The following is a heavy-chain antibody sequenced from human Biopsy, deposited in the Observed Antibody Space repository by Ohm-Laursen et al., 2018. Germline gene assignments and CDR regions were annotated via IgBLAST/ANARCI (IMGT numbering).Heavy chain of an antibody. CDR3: ARRPPLRGFAFDV. V-gene: IGHV4-59*08. D-gene: IGHD3-10*01. Sequence: GTLSLTCTVSGGSFTGHYWTWIRQAPGKGLEWIGNIYYRGNTNSSPSLKSRATISLDSSKNQFSLNLNSVTATDTAVYYCARRPPLRGFAFDVWGQGTVVTVS. J-gene: IGHJ3*01. CDR1: GGSFTGHY. CDR2: IYYRGNT.